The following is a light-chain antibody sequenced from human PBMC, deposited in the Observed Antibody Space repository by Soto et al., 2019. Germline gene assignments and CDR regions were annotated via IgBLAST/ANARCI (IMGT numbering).Light chain of an antibody. Sequence: IQLTQSPSSLSASVGDRVTITCRASQGINKFLAWYQQRPGKAPQLLVYGASTLQSGVPSRFSGSGSGTDFTLPISSLQPDDFATYYCQQLTNFRLTFGQGTKLDIK. CDR2: GAS. V-gene: IGKV1-9*01. CDR1: QGINKF. CDR3: QQLTNFRLT. J-gene: IGKJ2*01.